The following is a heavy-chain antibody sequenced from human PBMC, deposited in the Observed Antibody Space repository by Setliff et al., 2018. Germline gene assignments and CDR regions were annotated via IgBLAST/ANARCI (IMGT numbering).Heavy chain of an antibody. J-gene: IGHJ4*02. CDR2: ISWNSGDI. CDR3: AKDLKGYLYGPTDY. V-gene: IGHV3-9*01. CDR1: GFTIDYYA. Sequence: PGGSLRLSCAASGFTIDYYAMHWVRQAPGKGVEWVSGISWNSGDIGYAVSVKGRFTISRDNAKNSLYLQMNSLRAEDSALYYCAKDLKGYLYGPTDYWGQGTLVTVSS. D-gene: IGHD3-10*01.